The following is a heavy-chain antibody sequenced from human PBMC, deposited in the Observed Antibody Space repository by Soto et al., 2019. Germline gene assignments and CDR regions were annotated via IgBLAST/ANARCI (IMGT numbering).Heavy chain of an antibody. D-gene: IGHD3-16*01. CDR2: IDPSDSYT. CDR1: GYSFTSYW. V-gene: IGHV5-10-1*03. Sequence: DVQLVQSGAEVKKPGESLRISCKGSGYSFTSYWISWVRQMPGKGLEWMGRIDPSDSYTKYSPPFQGHVTFSSDKSSSTAYLQWSSLRASDTAMYYCATRDQYDYVWGSFSNWGQGTLVTVSS. CDR3: ATRDQYDYVWGSFSN. J-gene: IGHJ4*02.